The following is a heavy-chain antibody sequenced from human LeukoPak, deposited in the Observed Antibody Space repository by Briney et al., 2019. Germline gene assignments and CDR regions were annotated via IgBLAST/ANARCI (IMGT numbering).Heavy chain of an antibody. CDR1: GFTFSSYG. CDR3: ARDATYYYDSSGYYLY. V-gene: IGHV3-30*02. D-gene: IGHD3-22*01. CDR2: IRYDGSNK. Sequence: GGALRLSCAASGFTFSSYGMHWGREAPGKGLEWVAFIRYDGSNKYYADSVKGRFTISRDNSKNTLYLQMNSLRAEDTAVYYCARDATYYYDSSGYYLYWGQGTLVTVSS. J-gene: IGHJ4*02.